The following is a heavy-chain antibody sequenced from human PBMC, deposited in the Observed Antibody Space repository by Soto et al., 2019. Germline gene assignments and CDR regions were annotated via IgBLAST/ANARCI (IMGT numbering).Heavy chain of an antibody. CDR2: MYYSGAT. J-gene: IGHJ4*02. CDR3: AGDRPPDH. Sequence: PSETLSLTCTVCGGSTYSGSFSWSWIRQPPGKGLESIGYMYYSGATFYNPSLKSRVTISIDKSKNQLSLKLSSVTAADTAVYYCAGDRPPDHWGQGILVTVSS. V-gene: IGHV4-30-2*01. CDR1: GGSTYSGSFS.